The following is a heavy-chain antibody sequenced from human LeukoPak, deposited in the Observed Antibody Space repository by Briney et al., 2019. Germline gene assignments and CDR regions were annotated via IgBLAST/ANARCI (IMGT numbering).Heavy chain of an antibody. J-gene: IGHJ4*02. CDR2: ISAGGDFV. CDR3: ANLRVPASRNFDY. D-gene: IGHD2-2*01. CDR1: GFPFSTHS. V-gene: IGHV3-23*01. Sequence: GGSLRLSCAASGFPFSTHSLNWVRQAPGKGLEWVSSISAGGDFVYYGDSVKGRFTISRDNSKNTLYLQMNSLRAEDTAVYYCANLRVPASRNFDYWGQGTLVTVSS.